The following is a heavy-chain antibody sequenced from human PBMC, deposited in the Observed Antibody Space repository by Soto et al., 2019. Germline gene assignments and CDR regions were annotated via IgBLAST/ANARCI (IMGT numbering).Heavy chain of an antibody. J-gene: IGHJ4*02. D-gene: IGHD3-10*01. CDR3: ARDMSGSGSYSY. CDR1: GGTFSSYA. Sequence: SVKVSCKASGGTFSSYAISWVRQAPGQGLEWMGGIIPIFGTANYAQKFQGRVTITADESTSTAYMELSSLRSEDTAVYYRARDMSGSGSYSYWGQGTLVTVSS. CDR2: IIPIFGTA. V-gene: IGHV1-69*13.